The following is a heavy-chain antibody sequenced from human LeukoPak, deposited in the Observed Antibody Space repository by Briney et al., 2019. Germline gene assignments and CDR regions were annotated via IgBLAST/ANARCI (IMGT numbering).Heavy chain of an antibody. CDR2: INPNSGGT. CDR1: GYTFTSYG. J-gene: IGHJ4*02. Sequence: ASVKVSCKASGYTFTSYGISWVRQAPGQGLEWMGWINPNSGGTNYAQKFQGRVTMTRDTSVSTAYMELSRLRSDDTAVYYCARDRLQWFGESGLDYWGQGTLVTVSS. D-gene: IGHD3-10*01. CDR3: ARDRLQWFGESGLDY. V-gene: IGHV1-2*02.